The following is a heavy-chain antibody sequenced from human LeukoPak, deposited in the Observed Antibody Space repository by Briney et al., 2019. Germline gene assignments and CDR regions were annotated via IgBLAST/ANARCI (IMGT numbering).Heavy chain of an antibody. V-gene: IGHV4-39*01. CDR2: IYYSGST. Sequence: KPSETLSLTCTVSGGSISSSSYSWGWIRQPPGKGLEWIGSIYYSGSTYYNPSLKSRVTISVDTSKNQFSLKLSSVTAADTAVYYCARRRGGWFDPWGQGTLVTVSS. CDR3: ARRRGGWFDP. J-gene: IGHJ5*02. CDR1: GGSISSSSYS. D-gene: IGHD3-10*01.